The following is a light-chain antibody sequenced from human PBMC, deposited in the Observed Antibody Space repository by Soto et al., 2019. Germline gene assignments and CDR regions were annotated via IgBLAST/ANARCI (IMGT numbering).Light chain of an antibody. CDR1: QNISNY. J-gene: IGKJ3*01. V-gene: IGKV3-20*01. CDR2: GAS. Sequence: IVLTQSPATLSLSPGKRATLSCRASQNISNYLIWYQQKPGQAPRLLIYGASTRATGIPARFSGSGSGTDFTLTISRLEPEDFAVYYCQQYDGAPLTFGPGTKVDIK. CDR3: QQYDGAPLT.